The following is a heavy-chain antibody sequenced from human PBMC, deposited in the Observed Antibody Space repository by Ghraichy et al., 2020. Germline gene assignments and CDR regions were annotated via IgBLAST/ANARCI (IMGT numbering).Heavy chain of an antibody. J-gene: IGHJ6*02. CDR3: ARDPFYCSGGSCYSGDYSYGMDV. CDR1: GGTFSSYA. D-gene: IGHD2-15*01. CDR2: IIPIFGTA. V-gene: IGHV1-69*13. Sequence: SVKVSCKASGGTFSSYAISWVRQAPGQGLEWMGGIIPIFGTANYAQKFQGRVTITADESTSTAYMELSSLRSEDTAVYYCARDPFYCSGGSCYSGDYSYGMDVWGQGTTVTVSS.